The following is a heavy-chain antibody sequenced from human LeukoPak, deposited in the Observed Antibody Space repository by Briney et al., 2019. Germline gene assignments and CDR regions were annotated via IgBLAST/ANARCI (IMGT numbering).Heavy chain of an antibody. CDR1: GGSISSSSYY. V-gene: IGHV4-39*01. D-gene: IGHD6-19*01. J-gene: IGHJ4*02. CDR2: IYYSGST. Sequence: PSETLSLTCTVSGGSISSSSYYWGWIRQPPGKGLEGIGSIYYSGSTYYNPSLKSRVTISVDTSKNQFYLKLSSVTAADTAVYYCARLLTGYSSGGGLWGQGTLVTVSS. CDR3: ARLLTGYSSGGGL.